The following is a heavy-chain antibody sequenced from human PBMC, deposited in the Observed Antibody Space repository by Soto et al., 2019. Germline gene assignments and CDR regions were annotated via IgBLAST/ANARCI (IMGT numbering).Heavy chain of an antibody. V-gene: IGHV4-59*02. Sequence: PSETLSLTCTVSGGSVSNSYWGWIRQPPGKGLEWVGYVYYSGSTNYNPSLGSRVTISVDKSKNQFSLKMTSVTGADTAVYYCARGRSHEWELLVQYFDYWGQGTLVTVSS. D-gene: IGHD1-26*01. CDR3: ARGRSHEWELLVQYFDY. CDR2: VYYSGST. J-gene: IGHJ4*02. CDR1: GGSVSNSY.